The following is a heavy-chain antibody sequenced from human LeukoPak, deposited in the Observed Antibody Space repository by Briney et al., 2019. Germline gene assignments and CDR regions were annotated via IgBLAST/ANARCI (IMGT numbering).Heavy chain of an antibody. CDR1: GFTFSSYW. J-gene: IGHJ5*02. Sequence: GGSLRLSCAASGFTFSSYWMSWVRQAPGKGLEWVANIKQDGSEKYYVDSVKGRFTISRDNAKNSLYLQMNSLRDEDTAVYYCARVRRDSSSWYGGDWFDPWGQGTLVTVSS. V-gene: IGHV3-7*01. CDR2: IKQDGSEK. D-gene: IGHD6-13*01. CDR3: ARVRRDSSSWYGGDWFDP.